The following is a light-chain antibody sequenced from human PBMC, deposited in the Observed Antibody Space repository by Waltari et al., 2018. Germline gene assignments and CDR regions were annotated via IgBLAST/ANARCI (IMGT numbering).Light chain of an antibody. CDR2: HAS. CDR1: RSVGTN. J-gene: IGKJ2*01. V-gene: IGKV3-15*01. Sequence: DIVMTQSPATLSVSPGARATLSCRASRSVGTNLVWYQQKPGQAPRRLIFHASIRATGIAARFSGSGSGTEFTLTISSLQSEDFAVYYCQQYTDWQYTFGQGTKLEIK. CDR3: QQYTDWQYT.